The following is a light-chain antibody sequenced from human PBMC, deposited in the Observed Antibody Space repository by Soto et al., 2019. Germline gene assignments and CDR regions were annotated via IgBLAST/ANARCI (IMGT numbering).Light chain of an antibody. J-gene: IGKJ4*01. CDR2: DAS. V-gene: IGKV3-15*01. CDR3: KQYNNWPPLT. CDR1: QSVSSS. Sequence: EIVMTQSPATLSVSPGDRATLSCRASQSVSSSLAWYQQIPGQAPRLLIYDASTRATGIPARFGGSESGTEFTLTISSLQSEDFAVYYCKQYNNWPPLTFGGGTKVELK.